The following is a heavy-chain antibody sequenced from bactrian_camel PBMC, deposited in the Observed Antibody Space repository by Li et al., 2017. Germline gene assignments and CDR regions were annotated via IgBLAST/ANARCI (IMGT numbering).Heavy chain of an antibody. CDR1: GYSYSLS. CDR3: AARSVGWCPLFEHWLVKRAYTPGGYFAN. V-gene: IGHV3S31*01. J-gene: IGHJ6*01. D-gene: IGHD1*01. CDR2: INGGGSST. Sequence: VQLVESGGGSVQAGGSLKLSCVASGYSYSLSTAWVRQAPGKGLEWVSAINGGGSSTYYADSVKGRFTISQDSAKNFLYLQMDSLKPEDTAMYYCAARSVGWCPLFEHWLVKRAYTPGGYFANWGQRTHVTVS.